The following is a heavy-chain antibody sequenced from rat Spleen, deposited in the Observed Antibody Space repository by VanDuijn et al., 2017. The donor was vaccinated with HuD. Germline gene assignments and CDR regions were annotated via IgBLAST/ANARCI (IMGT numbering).Heavy chain of an antibody. D-gene: IGHD1-1*01. J-gene: IGHJ4*01. Sequence: QVQLKESGPGLVQPSQTLSLTCTVAGFSLTSYNVHWVRQPPGKGLEWMGVIWNTGGTRYNSALKSRLSISKDTSKSQVFLKMNSLQTEDTATYYCARDPYLQSTGVMDAWGQGASVTVSS. CDR1: GFSLTSYN. CDR2: IWNTGGT. CDR3: ARDPYLQSTGVMDA. V-gene: IGHV2-41*01.